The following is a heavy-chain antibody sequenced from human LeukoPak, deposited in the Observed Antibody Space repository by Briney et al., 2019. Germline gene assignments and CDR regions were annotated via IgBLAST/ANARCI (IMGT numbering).Heavy chain of an antibody. D-gene: IGHD6-6*01. CDR1: GFTFSGSA. CDR2: IRSKANSYAT. Sequence: GGSLRLSCAASGFTFSGSAMHWVRQASGKGLEWVGRIRSKANSYATAYAASVKGRFTISRDDSKNTAYLQMNSLKTEDTAVYYCARDRYSSSAHFDYWGQGTLVTVSS. V-gene: IGHV3-73*01. CDR3: ARDRYSSSAHFDY. J-gene: IGHJ4*02.